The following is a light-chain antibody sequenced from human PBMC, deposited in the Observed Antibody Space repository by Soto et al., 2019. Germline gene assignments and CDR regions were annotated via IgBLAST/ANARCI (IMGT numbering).Light chain of an antibody. V-gene: IGKV1-17*01. CDR3: LQHNTYPLT. CDR2: AAS. J-gene: IGKJ2*01. Sequence: DIQMTQSPSSLSASVGDRVTITCRASQGIRSDLGWYQRKPGKAPKRLIYAASSLQSGVPSRFSGSGSGTEFALTISSLQPEDVATYYCLQHNTYPLTFGQGTKLEIK. CDR1: QGIRSD.